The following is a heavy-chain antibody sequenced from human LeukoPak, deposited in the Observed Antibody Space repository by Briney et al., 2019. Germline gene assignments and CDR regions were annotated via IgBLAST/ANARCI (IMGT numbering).Heavy chain of an antibody. CDR3: ARAPDLHCGGDCYAPGYFDY. Sequence: PGGSLRLSCAASGFTFSSYSMNWVRQAPGKGLEWVSSISSSSSYIYYADSVKGRFTISRDNAKNSLYLQMNSLRAEDTAVYYCARAPDLHCGGDCYAPGYFDYWGQGTLVTVSS. J-gene: IGHJ4*02. CDR2: ISSSSSYI. CDR1: GFTFSSYS. D-gene: IGHD2-21*02. V-gene: IGHV3-21*01.